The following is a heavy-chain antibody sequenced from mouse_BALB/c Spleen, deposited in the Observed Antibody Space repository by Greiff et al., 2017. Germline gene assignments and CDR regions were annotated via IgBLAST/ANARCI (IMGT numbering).Heavy chain of an antibody. Sequence: QVQLQQSGPELVKPGASVKISCKASGYAFSSSWMNWVKQRPGQGLEWIGRIYPGDGDTNYNGKFKGKATLTADKSSSTAYMQLSSLTSVDSAVYFCARGSYDGLEAYWGQGTLVTVSA. J-gene: IGHJ3*01. CDR3: ARGSYDGLEAY. CDR1: GYAFSSSW. CDR2: IYPGDGDT. D-gene: IGHD2-3*01. V-gene: IGHV1-82*01.